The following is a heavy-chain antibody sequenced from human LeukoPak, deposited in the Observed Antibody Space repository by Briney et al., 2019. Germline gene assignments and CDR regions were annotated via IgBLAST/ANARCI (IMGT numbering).Heavy chain of an antibody. Sequence: SGTLSLTCAVSGISISSSEWWIWVRQPPGQGLEWIGEIHRDGRTRYNPSLKSRVTMSMDYSKNQFSLSVTSVTAADTAIYYCGKTDIYFNPIDYWGPGSLVTVSS. CDR1: GISISSSEW. D-gene: IGHD3-9*01. CDR2: IHRDGRT. V-gene: IGHV4-4*02. CDR3: GKTDIYFNPIDY. J-gene: IGHJ4*02.